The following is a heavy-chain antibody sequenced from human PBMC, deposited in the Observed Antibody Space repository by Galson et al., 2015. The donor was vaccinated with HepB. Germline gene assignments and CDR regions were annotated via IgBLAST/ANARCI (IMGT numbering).Heavy chain of an antibody. J-gene: IGHJ6*02. CDR2: IIPILGIA. V-gene: IGHV1-69*04. D-gene: IGHD3/OR15-3a*01. CDR3: ARDLSFSDPHDLIPKRSRQAYYYYGMDV. CDR1: GGTFSSYT. Sequence: SVKVSCKASGGTFSSYTISWVRQAPGQGLEWMGRIIPILGIANYAQKFQGRVTITADKSTSTAYMELSSLRSEDTAVYYCARDLSFSDPHDLIPKRSRQAYYYYGMDVWGQGTTVTVSS.